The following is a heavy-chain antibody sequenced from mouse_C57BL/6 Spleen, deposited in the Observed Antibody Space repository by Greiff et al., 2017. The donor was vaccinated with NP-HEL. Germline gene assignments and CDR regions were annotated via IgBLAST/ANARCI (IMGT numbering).Heavy chain of an antibody. CDR3: ARRGGTELFMDY. CDR2: IDPSDSYT. Sequence: QVQLQQPGAELVMPGASVKLSCKASGYTFTSYWMHWVKQRPGQGLEWIGEIDPSDSYTNYNQKFKGKSTLTVDKSSSTAYMQLSSLTSEDSAVYYCARRGGTELFMDYWGQGTSVTVSS. D-gene: IGHD2-14*01. J-gene: IGHJ4*01. CDR1: GYTFTSYW. V-gene: IGHV1-69*01.